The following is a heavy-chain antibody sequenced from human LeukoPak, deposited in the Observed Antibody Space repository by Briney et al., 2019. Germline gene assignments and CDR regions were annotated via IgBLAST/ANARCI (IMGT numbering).Heavy chain of an antibody. V-gene: IGHV3-48*02. Sequence: GGSLRLSCAASGFTFSSYSMTWVRQAPGKGLEWVSYISSSSSTIYYADSVKGRFTISRDNAKNSLYLQMNSLRDEDTAVYYCARDREGNYYYYGMDVWGQGTTVTVSS. J-gene: IGHJ6*02. CDR2: ISSSSSTI. D-gene: IGHD3-10*01. CDR1: GFTFSSYS. CDR3: ARDREGNYYYYGMDV.